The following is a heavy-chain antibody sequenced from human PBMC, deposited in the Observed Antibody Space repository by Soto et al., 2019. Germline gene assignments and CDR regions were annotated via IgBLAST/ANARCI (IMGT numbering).Heavy chain of an antibody. J-gene: IGHJ6*02. Sequence: ASVKVSCKVSGYTLTELSMHWVRQAPGKGLEWMGGFDPEDGETIYAQKFQGRVTMTEDTSTDTAYMELSSLRSEDTAVYYCASGTVGHDDYYYGMDVWGQGTTVTVSS. D-gene: IGHD1-1*01. CDR1: GYTLTELS. V-gene: IGHV1-24*01. CDR2: FDPEDGET. CDR3: ASGTVGHDDYYYGMDV.